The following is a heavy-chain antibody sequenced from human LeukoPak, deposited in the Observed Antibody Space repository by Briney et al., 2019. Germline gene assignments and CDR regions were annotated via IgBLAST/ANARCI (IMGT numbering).Heavy chain of an antibody. CDR3: AREARIAAAGYDY. D-gene: IGHD6-13*01. J-gene: IGHJ4*02. CDR2: INHSGST. Sequence: SETLSLTCAVYGGSFSGYYWSWIRQPPGKGLEWIGEINHSGSTYYNPSLKSRVTISVDRSKNQFSLKLSSVTAADTAVYYCAREARIAAAGYDYWGQGTLVTVSS. CDR1: GGSFSGYY. V-gene: IGHV4-34*01.